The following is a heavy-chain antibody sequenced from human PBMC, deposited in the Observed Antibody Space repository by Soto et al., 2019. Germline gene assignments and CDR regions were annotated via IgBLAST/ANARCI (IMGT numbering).Heavy chain of an antibody. J-gene: IGHJ3*02. CDR1: GYSFTSYW. CDR3: ARLAFSYYGSSGLRGAFDI. CDR2: IDPSDSHT. Sequence: PGESLKISSKGSGYSFTSYWISWVRQMAVKVLEWMGRIDPSDSHTNYSPSFQGHVTISADKSISTAYLQWSSLKASDTTMYYCARLAFSYYGSSGLRGAFDIWGQGPMVTVSS. D-gene: IGHD3-22*01. V-gene: IGHV5-10-1*01.